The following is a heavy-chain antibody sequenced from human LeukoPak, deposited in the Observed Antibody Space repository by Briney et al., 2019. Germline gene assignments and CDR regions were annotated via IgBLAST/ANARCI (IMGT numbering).Heavy chain of an antibody. CDR1: GFTFSSYA. V-gene: IGHV3-23*01. J-gene: IGHJ6*04. Sequence: GGSLRLSCAASGFTFSSYAMTWVRQAPGKGLEWVSSISGSGGSTYYADSVKGRFTISRDNAKNSLYLQMNSLRAEDTAVYYCAELGITMIGGVWGKGTTVTISS. CDR2: ISGSGGST. D-gene: IGHD3-10*02. CDR3: AELGITMIGGV.